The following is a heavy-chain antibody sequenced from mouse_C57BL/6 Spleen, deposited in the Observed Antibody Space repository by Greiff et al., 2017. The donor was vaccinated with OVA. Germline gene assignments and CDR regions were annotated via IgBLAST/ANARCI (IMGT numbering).Heavy chain of an antibody. D-gene: IGHD1-1*01. CDR3: ARVDYYGSSSPYWYCDV. V-gene: IGHV5-17*01. Sequence: EVKVVESGGGLVKPGGSLKLSCAASGFTFSDYGMHWVRQAPEKGLEWVAYISSGSSTIYYADTVKGRFTISRDNAKNTLFLQMTSLRSEDTAMYYCARVDYYGSSSPYWYCDVWGTGTTVTVSS. J-gene: IGHJ1*03. CDR1: GFTFSDYG. CDR2: ISSGSSTI.